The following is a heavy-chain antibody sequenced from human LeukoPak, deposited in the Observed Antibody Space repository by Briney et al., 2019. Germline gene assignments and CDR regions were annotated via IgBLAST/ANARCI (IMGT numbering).Heavy chain of an antibody. V-gene: IGHV4-34*01. CDR3: ARTQWLVRNWFDP. CDR2: INHSEST. CDR1: GESFSGYY. J-gene: IGHJ5*02. Sequence: PSETLCLPCAVYGESFSGYYWSWIRQPPGKGLEWIGEINHSESTNYNPSLKSRVTISVDTSKNQFSLKLSSVTAADTAVYYCARTQWLVRNWFDPWGQGTLVTVSS. D-gene: IGHD6-19*01.